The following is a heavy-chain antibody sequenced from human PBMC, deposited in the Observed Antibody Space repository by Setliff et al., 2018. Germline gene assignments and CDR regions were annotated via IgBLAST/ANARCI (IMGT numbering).Heavy chain of an antibody. D-gene: IGHD2-15*01. CDR3: ARRHCSGGSCYSLNYFDY. J-gene: IGHJ4*02. Sequence: SETLSLTCTVSDASIGGSGYYWGWIRQPPGKGPEWIGNIHYSGSTHYNPSLKSRVTISVDTSKKQFSLKLSSVTAADTAVYYCARRHCSGGSCYSLNYFDYWGQGTLVTVSS. CDR1: DASIGGSGYY. CDR2: IHYSGST. V-gene: IGHV4-39*07.